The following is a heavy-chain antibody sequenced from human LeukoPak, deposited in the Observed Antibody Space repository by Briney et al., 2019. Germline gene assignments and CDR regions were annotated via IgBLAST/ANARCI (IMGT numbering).Heavy chain of an antibody. J-gene: IGHJ4*02. CDR2: IRYDESKT. CDR3: AKGYGGSHFDY. Sequence: GGSLRLSCAASGFSFSNYGMHWVRQAPGKGLEWVAFIRYDESKTYYADSVRGRFTISRDNSKNTLYLQMNSLRVEDTAIYYCAKGYGGSHFDYWGQGAQVAVSS. D-gene: IGHD4-23*01. V-gene: IGHV3-30*02. CDR1: GFSFSNYG.